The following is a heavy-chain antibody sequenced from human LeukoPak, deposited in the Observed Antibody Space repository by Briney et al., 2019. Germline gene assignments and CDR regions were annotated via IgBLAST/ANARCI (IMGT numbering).Heavy chain of an antibody. V-gene: IGHV4-61*01. CDR3: AREARSGWSNWFVS. CDR1: GGSLGSVSYY. D-gene: IGHD6-19*01. J-gene: IGHJ5*01. Sequence: SETLSLTCTVSGGSLGSVSYYWSWIRQPPGKGLEWTGFIYYSGSTNYNPSLKSRVTISVDTSKNQFSLKQSSVTAADTAVYYWAREARSGWSNWFVSWGQGTLVTVSS. CDR2: IYYSGST.